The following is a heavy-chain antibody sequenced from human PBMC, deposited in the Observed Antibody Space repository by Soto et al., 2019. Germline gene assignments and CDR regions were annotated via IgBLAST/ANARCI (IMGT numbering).Heavy chain of an antibody. CDR3: ATFYGGNSAHTYAIDP. J-gene: IGHJ5*02. Sequence: EVQLLESGGGLVQPGGSLRLSCAASGFTFSSYAMSWVRQAPGKGLEWVASISSSGGSTHYADSMKGRFTISRDNSKNTLSLQMNSLRAEDTAVYYGATFYGGNSAHTYAIDPWGQGTLVTVSS. V-gene: IGHV3-23*01. D-gene: IGHD2-21*02. CDR1: GFTFSSYA. CDR2: ISSSGGST.